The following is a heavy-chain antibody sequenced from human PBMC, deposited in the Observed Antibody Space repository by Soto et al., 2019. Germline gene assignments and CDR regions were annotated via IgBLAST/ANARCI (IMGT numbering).Heavy chain of an antibody. J-gene: IGHJ4*02. CDR2: TYYRSKWYN. CDR1: GDSVSSNSAA. CDR3: ARGHSRSGWGTDDFDY. V-gene: IGHV6-1*01. Sequence: KQSQTLSLTCAISGDSVSSNSAAWNWIRQSPSRGLEWLGRTYYRSKWYNDYAVSVKSRITINPDTSKNQFSLQLNSVTPEDTAVYYCARGHSRSGWGTDDFDYWGQGTLVTVSS. D-gene: IGHD6-25*01.